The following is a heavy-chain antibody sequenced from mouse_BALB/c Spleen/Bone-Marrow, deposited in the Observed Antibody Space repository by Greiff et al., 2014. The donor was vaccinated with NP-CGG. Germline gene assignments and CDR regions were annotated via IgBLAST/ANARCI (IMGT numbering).Heavy chain of an antibody. D-gene: IGHD2-4*01. CDR3: AGYYDYRYYAMDY. V-gene: IGHV3-2*02. CDR1: GYSITSDYA. CDR2: ISYSGST. Sequence: VQLKESGPGLVKPSQSLSLTCTVTGYSITSDYAWNWIRQFPGNKLEWMGYISYSGSTSYNPSLKSRISITRDTSKNQFFLQLNSVTTEDTATYYCAGYYDYRYYAMDYRGQGTSVTVSS. J-gene: IGHJ4*01.